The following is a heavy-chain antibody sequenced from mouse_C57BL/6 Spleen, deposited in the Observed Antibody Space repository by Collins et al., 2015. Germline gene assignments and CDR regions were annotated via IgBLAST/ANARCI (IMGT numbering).Heavy chain of an antibody. CDR1: GYTFTDYA. CDR3: ARGEDWFAY. V-gene: IGHV1S137*01. CDR2: ISTYYGDA. Sequence: QVQLQQSGAELVRPGVSVKISCKGSGYTFTDYAMHWVKQSHAKSLEWIGVISTYYGDASYNQKFKGKATMTVDKSSSTAYMELARLTSEDSAIYYCARGEDWFAYWGQGTLVTVSA. J-gene: IGHJ3*01.